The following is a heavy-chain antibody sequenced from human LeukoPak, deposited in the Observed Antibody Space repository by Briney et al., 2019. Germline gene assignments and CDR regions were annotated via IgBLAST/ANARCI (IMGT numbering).Heavy chain of an antibody. CDR2: INPNSGGT. Sequence: ASVKVSCKASGYTFTGYYMHWVRQAPGQGLEWMGWINPNSGGTNYAQKFQGRVTMTRDTSISTAYMELSRLRSDDTAVYYCARAQHSSDQFALDYWGQGTLVTVSS. J-gene: IGHJ4*02. CDR3: ARAQHSSDQFALDY. D-gene: IGHD6-19*01. CDR1: GYTFTGYY. V-gene: IGHV1-2*02.